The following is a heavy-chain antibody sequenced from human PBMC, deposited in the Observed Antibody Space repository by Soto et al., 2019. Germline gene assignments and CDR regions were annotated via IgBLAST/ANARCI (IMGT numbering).Heavy chain of an antibody. CDR2: ISYDGSEK. CDR1: GFTFSTFC. J-gene: IGHJ4*02. V-gene: IGHV3-30*04. CDR3: ARGPESGDF. Sequence: QVQLVESGGGVVQPGRSLRLSCATSGFTFSTFCMHWVRQAPGKGLEWVAHISYDGSEKDYADSVKGRFTISRDNSDNTLFLQMNSLTSEDTGVYYCARGPESGDFWGQGTLVTVPS. D-gene: IGHD1-26*01.